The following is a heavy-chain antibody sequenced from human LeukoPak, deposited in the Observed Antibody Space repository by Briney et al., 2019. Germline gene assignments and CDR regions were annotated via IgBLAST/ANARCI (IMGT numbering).Heavy chain of an antibody. D-gene: IGHD3-3*01. CDR2: INHSGST. V-gene: IGHV4-34*01. CDR3: ARGDDFWSGSSYYYYMDV. Sequence: SETLSLTCAVYGGSFSGYYWSWLRQPPGKGLEWIGEINHSGSTNYNPSLKSRVTISVDTSKNQFSLKLSSVTAADTAVYYCARGDDFWSGSSYYYYMDVWGKGTTVTVSS. CDR1: GGSFSGYY. J-gene: IGHJ6*03.